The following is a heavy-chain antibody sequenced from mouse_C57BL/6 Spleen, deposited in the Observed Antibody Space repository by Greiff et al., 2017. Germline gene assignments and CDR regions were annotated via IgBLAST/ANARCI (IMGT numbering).Heavy chain of an antibody. J-gene: IGHJ3*01. CDR2: LWSGGST. V-gene: IGHV2-2*01. CDR1: GFSLTSYG. D-gene: IGHD1-1*01. CDR3: ARNGDYGGLFAY. Sequence: QVQLKESGPGLVQPSQSLSITCTVSGFSLTSYGVHWVRQSPGKGLEWLGVLWSGGSTDYNAAFISRLSISKDNSKSQVFFKMNSLQADDTAIYYCARNGDYGGLFAYWGQGTLVTVSA.